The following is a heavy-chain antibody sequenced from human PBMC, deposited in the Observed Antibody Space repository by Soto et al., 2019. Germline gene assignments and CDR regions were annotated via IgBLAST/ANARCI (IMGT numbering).Heavy chain of an antibody. V-gene: IGHV3-9*01. Sequence: EVQLVESGGGLVQPGRSLRLSCAASGFTFDDYAMHWVRHAPGKGLEWVSGISWNSGSIGYADSVKGRFTISRDNAKNSLYLQMTSLRAEDTDLYYCAKGTYYGSGSPPYFDYWGQGTLVTVSS. CDR3: AKGTYYGSGSPPYFDY. D-gene: IGHD3-10*01. J-gene: IGHJ4*02. CDR2: ISWNSGSI. CDR1: GFTFDDYA.